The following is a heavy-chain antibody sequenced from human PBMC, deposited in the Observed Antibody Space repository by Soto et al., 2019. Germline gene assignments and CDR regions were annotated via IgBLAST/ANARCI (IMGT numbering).Heavy chain of an antibody. D-gene: IGHD2-15*01. J-gene: IGHJ4*02. V-gene: IGHV1-46*01. CDR1: GYTFTDYX. Sequence: QVQLVQSGAEVKKPGASVVISCKASGYTFTDYXXXWVRQAPGQGLEWMGIINPSGGSTSYALKFQGRVTMTRXTXXXXXXXXXXXLRSEDTAVYYCARSYCSGGSCPDYWGQGTLVTVSS. CDR2: INPSGGST. CDR3: ARSYCSGGSCPDY.